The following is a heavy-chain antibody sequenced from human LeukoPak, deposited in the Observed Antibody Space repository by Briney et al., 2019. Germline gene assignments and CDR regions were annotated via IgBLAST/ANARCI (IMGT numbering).Heavy chain of an antibody. Sequence: SVKVSCKASGGTFSSYAISWVRQAPGQGLEWMGGIIPIFGTANYAQKFQGRVTITADESTSTAYMELSSLRSEDTAVYYCARKLGYCSGGSCSNWFDPWGQGTLVTVSS. J-gene: IGHJ5*02. CDR3: ARKLGYCSGGSCSNWFDP. V-gene: IGHV1-69*13. D-gene: IGHD2-15*01. CDR2: IIPIFGTA. CDR1: GGTFSSYA.